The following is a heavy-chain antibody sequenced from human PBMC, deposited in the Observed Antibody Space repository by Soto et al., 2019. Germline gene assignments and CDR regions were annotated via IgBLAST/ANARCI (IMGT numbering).Heavy chain of an antibody. CDR1: GGSISSGGYY. Sequence: PSETLSLTCTVSGGSISSGGYYWNWIRQHPGKGLEWIGDISRSGSTYCNPSLKSRVTISIDTSNKHLSLHLTSVTAADTAVYYCARQKVSRFYGEVDFFDYWCLGTLVTVS. CDR3: ARQKVSRFYGEVDFFDY. D-gene: IGHD4-17*01. J-gene: IGHJ4*02. CDR2: ISRSGST. V-gene: IGHV4-31*03.